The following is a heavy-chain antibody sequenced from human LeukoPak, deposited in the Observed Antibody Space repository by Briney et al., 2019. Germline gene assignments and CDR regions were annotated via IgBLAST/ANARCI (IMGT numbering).Heavy chain of an antibody. CDR3: AREFEYYDFWSGYYIGPSSGRYFDY. Sequence: VASVKVSCKASGGTFSSYAISWVRQAPGQGLEWMGGIIPIFGTANYAQKFQGRVTITADESTSTAYMELSSLRSEDTAVYYCAREFEYYDFWSGYYIGPSSGRYFDYWGQGTLVTVSS. D-gene: IGHD3-3*01. CDR2: IIPIFGTA. V-gene: IGHV1-69*13. CDR1: GGTFSSYA. J-gene: IGHJ4*02.